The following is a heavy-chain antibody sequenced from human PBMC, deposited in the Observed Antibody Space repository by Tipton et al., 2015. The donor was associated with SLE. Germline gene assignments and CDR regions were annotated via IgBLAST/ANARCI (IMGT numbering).Heavy chain of an antibody. Sequence: TLSLTCNVSGDSISPYYWSWIRQPPGKGLEWIAYVYYSGITKYNPSLKSRVTVSADTSKNQFSLRLRSVTAADTAVYYCARRADGFDIWGQGTMVTVSS. CDR3: ARRADGFDI. V-gene: IGHV4-59*08. CDR2: VYYSGIT. J-gene: IGHJ3*02. CDR1: GDSISPYY.